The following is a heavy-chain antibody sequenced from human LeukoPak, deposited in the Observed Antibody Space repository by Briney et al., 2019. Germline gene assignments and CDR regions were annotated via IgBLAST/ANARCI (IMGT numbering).Heavy chain of an antibody. CDR2: IWYDQIKK. Sequence: PGGSLRLSCAASGFTFNSYGMHWVRQAPGKGLEWVAVIWYDQIKKYYADSVKGRFTISRDNSKNTLYLQMNSLRVEDTAVYYCAREVPPVAKYDFDYWGQGTLVTV. J-gene: IGHJ4*02. CDR1: GFTFNSYG. CDR3: AREVPPVAKYDFDY. V-gene: IGHV3-33*01. D-gene: IGHD2-2*01.